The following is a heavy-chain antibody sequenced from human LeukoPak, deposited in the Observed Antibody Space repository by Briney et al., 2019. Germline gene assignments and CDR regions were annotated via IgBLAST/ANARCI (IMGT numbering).Heavy chain of an antibody. CDR3: ARLEFGGLYT. Sequence: GESLKISCKGSGYSFTSYWIGWVRQMPGKGLEWMGIIYAADSDTRYSPSFQGQVTVSADKSIGTAYLQWSGLKASDTAMYYCARLEFGGLYTWGQGTLVTVSS. J-gene: IGHJ5*02. CDR1: GYSFTSYW. CDR2: IYAADSDT. D-gene: IGHD3-10*01. V-gene: IGHV5-51*01.